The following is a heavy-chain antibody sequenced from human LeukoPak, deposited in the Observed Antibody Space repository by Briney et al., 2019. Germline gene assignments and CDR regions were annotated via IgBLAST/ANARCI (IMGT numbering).Heavy chain of an antibody. V-gene: IGHV4-39*01. CDR3: ARHRSGWLQSSFDY. CDR2: MYYSGSS. J-gene: IGHJ4*02. Sequence: PSETLSLTCSVSGASISSSSSYWGWIRQPPGKGLEWFGSMYYSGSSLDNPALKSRVTISVDTSKNQFSLTLSSVTAADTAVYYCARHRSGWLQSSFDYCGQGTLFTVSS. D-gene: IGHD5-24*01. CDR1: GASISSSSSY.